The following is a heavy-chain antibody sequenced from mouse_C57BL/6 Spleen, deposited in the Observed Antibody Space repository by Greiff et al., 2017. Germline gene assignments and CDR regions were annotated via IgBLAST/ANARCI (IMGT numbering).Heavy chain of an antibody. CDR1: GFTFSDYG. Sequence: EVMLVESGGGLVKPGGSLKLSCAASGFTFSDYGMHWVRQAPEKGLEWVAYISSGSSTIYYADTVQGRFTISRDNAKNTLFLQMTSLRSEDTAMYYCARKDYYGSSPLAYWGQGTLVTVSA. J-gene: IGHJ3*01. D-gene: IGHD1-1*01. CDR2: ISSGSSTI. V-gene: IGHV5-17*01. CDR3: ARKDYYGSSPLAY.